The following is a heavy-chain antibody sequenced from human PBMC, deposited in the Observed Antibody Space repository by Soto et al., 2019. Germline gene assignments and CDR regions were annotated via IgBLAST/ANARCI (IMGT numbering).Heavy chain of an antibody. CDR1: GFIFSSSA. D-gene: IGHD3-9*01. Sequence: LRLSCAASGFIFSSSAMSWVRQAPGKGLEWVSVISYTGGSTDYADSVKGRFTISRDNSKDTLYLQMNSLRVEDAAVYYCAKEKYFLDVWGQGTMVTVSS. CDR3: AKEKYFLDV. CDR2: ISYTGGST. V-gene: IGHV3-23*01. J-gene: IGHJ3*01.